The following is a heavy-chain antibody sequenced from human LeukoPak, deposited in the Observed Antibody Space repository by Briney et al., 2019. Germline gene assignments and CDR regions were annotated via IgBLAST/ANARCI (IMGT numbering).Heavy chain of an antibody. V-gene: IGHV1-18*04. CDR1: GYTFTAYY. Sequence: GASVKVSCKASGYTFTAYYMHWVRQAPGQGPEWMGWISAYNGNTNYAQKLQGRVTMTTDTSTSTAYMELRSLRSDDTAVYYCARTSSSWEIDYWGQGTLVTVSS. CDR3: ARTSSSWEIDY. J-gene: IGHJ4*02. CDR2: ISAYNGNT. D-gene: IGHD6-6*01.